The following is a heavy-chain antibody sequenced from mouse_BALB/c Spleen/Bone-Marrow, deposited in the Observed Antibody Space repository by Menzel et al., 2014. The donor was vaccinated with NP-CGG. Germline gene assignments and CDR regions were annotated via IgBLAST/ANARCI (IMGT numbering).Heavy chain of an antibody. J-gene: IGHJ2*01. Sequence: EVKLQESGPDLVKPSQSLSLTCTVTGYSITSGHGWRWIRQFPGNRLQWMGYIHFSGYTDYNPSLKSRISITRDTSKNQFFLQLNSVTTEDTGTYYCTRETTVVADFDYWGQGTTLAVSS. D-gene: IGHD1-1*01. V-gene: IGHV3-1*02. CDR3: TRETTVVADFDY. CDR2: IHFSGYT. CDR1: GYSITSGHG.